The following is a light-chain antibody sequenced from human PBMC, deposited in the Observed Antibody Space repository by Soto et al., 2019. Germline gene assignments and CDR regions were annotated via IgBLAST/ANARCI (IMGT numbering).Light chain of an antibody. J-gene: IGLJ1*01. CDR2: DVS. Sequence: QSALTQPASVSGSPGQSITISCTGTSSVVGGYSYVSWYQQLPGKAPKLMIYDVSNRPSGVSNRFSGSKSGNTASLTISGLQAEDEADYYCSSYTSSTTDVFGTGTKVTVL. V-gene: IGLV2-14*03. CDR3: SSYTSSTTDV. CDR1: SSVVGGYSY.